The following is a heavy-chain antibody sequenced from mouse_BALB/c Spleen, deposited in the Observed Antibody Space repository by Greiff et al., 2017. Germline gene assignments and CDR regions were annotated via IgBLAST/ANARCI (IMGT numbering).Heavy chain of an antibody. J-gene: IGHJ2*01. V-gene: IGHV1-54*01. CDR3: ARLSYYFDY. CDR2: INPGSGGT. Sequence: VQLQQSGAELVRPGTSVKVSCKASGYAFTNYLIEWVKQRPGQGLEWIGVINPGSGGTNYNEKFKGKATLTADKSSSTAYMQLSSLTSDDSAVYFCARLSYYFDYWGQGTTLTVSS. CDR1: GYAFTNYL.